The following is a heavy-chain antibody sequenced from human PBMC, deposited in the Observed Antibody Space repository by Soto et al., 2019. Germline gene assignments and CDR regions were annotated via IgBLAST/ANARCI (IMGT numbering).Heavy chain of an antibody. CDR2: MAPSGSS. CDR3: AKDGNFGDDIHDYYGMDV. CDR1: NASISSYY. D-gene: IGHD4-17*01. J-gene: IGHJ6*02. V-gene: IGHV4-4*08. Sequence: QVRLQESGPGLVKPSETLSLTCTVSNASISSYYWSWIRQPPGKRLEWIGYMAPSGSSKYNPSLAGRVTISVDTSKNQSSLKLTSVTAAGTAVYYCAKDGNFGDDIHDYYGMDVWGRGTKVTVSS.